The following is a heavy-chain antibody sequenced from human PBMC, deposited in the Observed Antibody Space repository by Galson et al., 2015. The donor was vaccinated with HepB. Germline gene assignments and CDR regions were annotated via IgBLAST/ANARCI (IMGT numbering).Heavy chain of an antibody. Sequence: SLRLSCAASGFTFSSYAMHWVRQAPGKGLEWAAVISYDGSIKHYGDSVKGRFTISRDNSKNTLYVQMNSLRAEDTAVYYCARDLWSAGGFPGIWGHGTLVTVSS. CDR3: ARDLWSAGGFPGI. CDR2: ISYDGSIK. D-gene: IGHD2-15*01. J-gene: IGHJ4*01. CDR1: GFTFSSYA. V-gene: IGHV3-30-3*01.